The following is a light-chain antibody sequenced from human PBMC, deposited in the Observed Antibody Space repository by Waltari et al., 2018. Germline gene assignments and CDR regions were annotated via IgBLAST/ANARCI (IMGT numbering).Light chain of an antibody. J-gene: IGLJ3*02. V-gene: IGLV1-51*01. CDR3: AIWDSSLNAIV. Sequence: QSVLTQPPSVSAVPGQKVTIPCSGTNSNIGNNYVAWYQQLPGTAPKLLIYDNNKPPSGIPDRFSVSKSGRTATLAISGLQTGDEADYSCAIWDSSLNAIVFGGGTKLTVL. CDR1: NSNIGNNY. CDR2: DNN.